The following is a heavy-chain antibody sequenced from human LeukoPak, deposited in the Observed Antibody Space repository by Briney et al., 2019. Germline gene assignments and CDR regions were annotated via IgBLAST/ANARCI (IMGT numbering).Heavy chain of an antibody. CDR1: GFTFSSYA. CDR3: ARAPYSSGPYYFDY. V-gene: IGHV3-66*01. J-gene: IGHJ4*02. Sequence: GGSLRLSCAASGFTFSSYAMSWVREAPGKGLEWVSVIYSGGSTYYADSVKGRFTISRDNSKNTLYLQVNSLRAEDTAVFYCARAPYSSGPYYFDYWGQGTLVTLSS. CDR2: IYSGGST. D-gene: IGHD6-19*01.